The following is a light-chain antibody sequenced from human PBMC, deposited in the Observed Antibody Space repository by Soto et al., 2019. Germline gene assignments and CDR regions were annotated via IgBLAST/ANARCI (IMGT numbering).Light chain of an antibody. CDR2: AAS. V-gene: IGKV3-20*01. CDR1: QSVSSSS. J-gene: IGKJ1*01. CDR3: QQYGSSPWT. Sequence: EIVMTQSPATLSVSPGERATLSCRASQSVSSSSLAWHQQKPGQAPRLLIYAASRRATGIPDRFSGSGSGTDFTLTISRLEPEDFAVYYCQQYGSSPWTFGQGTKVDIK.